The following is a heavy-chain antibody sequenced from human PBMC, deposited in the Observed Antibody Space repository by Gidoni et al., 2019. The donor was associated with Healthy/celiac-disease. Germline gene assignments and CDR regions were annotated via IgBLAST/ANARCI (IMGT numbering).Heavy chain of an antibody. J-gene: IGHJ6*02. CDR1: GFTFRNAW. CDR3: TTQPAYGDYLYTLYYYYGMDV. V-gene: IGHV3-15*01. D-gene: IGHD4-17*01. Sequence: EVQLVESGGGLVKPGGSLRLSCAASGFTFRNAWLSWVRQAPGKGLEWVGRIKSKTDGGTTDYAAPVKGRFTISRDDSKNTLYLQMNSLKTEDTAVYYCTTQPAYGDYLYTLYYYYGMDVWGQGTTVTVSS. CDR2: IKSKTDGGTT.